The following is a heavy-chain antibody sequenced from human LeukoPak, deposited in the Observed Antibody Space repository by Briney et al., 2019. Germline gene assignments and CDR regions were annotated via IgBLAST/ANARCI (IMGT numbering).Heavy chain of an antibody. CDR2: ISGSGGST. CDR1: GFTFSSYA. V-gene: IGHV3-23*01. Sequence: GGSLRLSCAASGFTFSSYAMSWVRQAPGKGLEWVSAISGSGGSTYYADSVKGRFTISRDNSKNTLYLQMNSLRAEDTAVYYCAKATLPRGFSNWFDPWGQGTLVTVSS. CDR3: AKATLPRGFSNWFDP. J-gene: IGHJ5*02. D-gene: IGHD3-10*01.